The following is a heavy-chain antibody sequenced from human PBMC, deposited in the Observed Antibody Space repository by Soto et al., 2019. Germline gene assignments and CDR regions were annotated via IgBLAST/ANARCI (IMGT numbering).Heavy chain of an antibody. CDR3: AVLTGYYIDF. V-gene: IGHV1-18*01. J-gene: IGHJ4*02. CDR2: ISTKSGNR. Sequence: SVKVSCKTSGYTFTDHGINWVRQAPGQGLEWMAWISTKSGNRNYAPKMQGRVTVSTDTSTSTAHMEVASLRPDDTAVYYCAVLTGYYIDFWGQGTLVTVSS. D-gene: IGHD3-9*01. CDR1: GYTFTDHG.